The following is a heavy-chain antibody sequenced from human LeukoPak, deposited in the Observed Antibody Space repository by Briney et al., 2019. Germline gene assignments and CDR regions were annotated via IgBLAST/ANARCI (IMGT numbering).Heavy chain of an antibody. V-gene: IGHV3-23*01. CDR1: VFTLSTYV. CDR3: AGSPSYSGDYSYDAFDM. Sequence: GGSLRLSRAASVFTLSTYVISLVRQAPGKGPEWVSSISDRIVSSSYAASLRGRFTISRDNSKNTLSLQMNSLRAEDTAIYWCAGSPSYSGDYSYDAFDMWGQGTMVTVSS. CDR2: ISDRIVSS. D-gene: IGHD1-26*01. J-gene: IGHJ3*02.